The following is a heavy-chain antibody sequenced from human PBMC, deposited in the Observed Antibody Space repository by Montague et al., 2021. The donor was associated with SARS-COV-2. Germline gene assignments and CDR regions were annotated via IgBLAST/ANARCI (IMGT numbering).Heavy chain of an antibody. D-gene: IGHD4-23*01. Sequence: SETLSLTCTVSGGSVSSRSYYWGWIRQPPGKGPEWIGSIYYSGSTHYNPSLKSRVTISVDTSKNQFSLKPSSVTAADTAVYYCARRGDYSGPRFDYWGQGTLVSVFS. V-gene: IGHV4-39*01. CDR2: IYYSGST. CDR3: ARRGDYSGPRFDY. J-gene: IGHJ4*02. CDR1: GGSVSSRSYY.